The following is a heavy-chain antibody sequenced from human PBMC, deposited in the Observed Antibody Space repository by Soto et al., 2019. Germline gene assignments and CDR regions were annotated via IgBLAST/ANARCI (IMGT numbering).Heavy chain of an antibody. CDR3: ARGYNYGLDY. CDR2: FNLDGTST. Sequence: GGSLRLSCAVSGLTFDTSWMHWVRQAPGEGLVWVSRFNLDGTSTSFADSVKGRFIISRDNAKNTLYLQMNSLRAEDTAVYYCARGYNYGLDYWGPGTLVTV. D-gene: IGHD5-18*01. V-gene: IGHV3-74*01. J-gene: IGHJ4*02. CDR1: GLTFDTSW.